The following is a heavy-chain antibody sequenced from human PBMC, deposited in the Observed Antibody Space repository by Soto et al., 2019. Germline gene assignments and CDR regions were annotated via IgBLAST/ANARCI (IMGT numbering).Heavy chain of an antibody. CDR2: ISYDGSNK. CDR1: GFTFSSYG. CDR3: AKAPDILTGWYFDY. J-gene: IGHJ4*02. Sequence: GGSLRLSCAASGFTFSSYGMHWVRQAPGKGLEWVAVISYDGSNKYYADSVKGRFTISRDNAKNSLYLQMNSLRAEDTALYYCAKAPDILTGWYFDYWGQGTLVTVSS. D-gene: IGHD3-9*01. V-gene: IGHV3-30*18.